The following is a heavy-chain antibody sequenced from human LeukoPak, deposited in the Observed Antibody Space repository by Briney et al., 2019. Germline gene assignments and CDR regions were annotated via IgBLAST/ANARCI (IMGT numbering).Heavy chain of an antibody. V-gene: IGHV3-53*01. CDR1: GFTVSSNY. Sequence: PGGSLRLSCAASGFTVSSNYMSWVRQAPGKGLEWVSVIYSGGSTYYADSVKGRFTVSRDNSKNTLYLQMNSLRAEDTAVYYCARDAYYYDSSGYSYYFDYWGQGTLVTVSS. CDR3: ARDAYYYDSSGYSYYFDY. CDR2: IYSGGST. J-gene: IGHJ4*02. D-gene: IGHD3-22*01.